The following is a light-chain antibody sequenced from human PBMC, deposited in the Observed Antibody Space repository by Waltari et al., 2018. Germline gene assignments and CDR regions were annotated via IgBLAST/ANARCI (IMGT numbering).Light chain of an antibody. CDR2: WAS. V-gene: IGKV4-1*01. Sequence: DIVMTQSPDSLAASLGERVTINCKSSQSLLYNPNDKNYLAWYQQKPGQPPKLLFYWASTRHSGVPDRFSGSGSATDFTLTISSLQAEDVAVYYCQQYYSRRTFGQGTRVEIK. CDR3: QQYYSRRT. J-gene: IGKJ1*01. CDR1: QSLLYNPNDKNY.